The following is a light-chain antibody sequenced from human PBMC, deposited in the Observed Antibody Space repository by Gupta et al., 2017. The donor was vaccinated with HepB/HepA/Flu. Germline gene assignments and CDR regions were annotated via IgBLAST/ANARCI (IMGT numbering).Light chain of an antibody. V-gene: IGLV3-1*01. CDR1: NLGGKY. J-gene: IGLJ1*01. CDR2: QDS. Sequence: SYELTQPPSVSVSPGQTASITCSGDNLGGKYAFWYQQKPGQSPVFVIYQDSRRPSGIPERFSGSNSGKTATLSISGTQAVDEADYYCQEWDSSTALYVFGTGTKVTVL. CDR3: QEWDSSTALYV.